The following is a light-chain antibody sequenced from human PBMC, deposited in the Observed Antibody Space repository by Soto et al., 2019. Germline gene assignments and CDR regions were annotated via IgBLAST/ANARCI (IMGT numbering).Light chain of an antibody. J-gene: IGKJ2*01. CDR2: GAS. Sequence: EIVMTQSPATLSVSPGERVTLSCRASQSVRSNLAWYQQQPGQAPRLLIYGASTRATGIPARFSGSGSGTEFTLTISSLRSEDFAVYHCQQYDNWPPKFTFGQGTKLEIK. V-gene: IGKV3-15*01. CDR1: QSVRSN. CDR3: QQYDNWPPKFT.